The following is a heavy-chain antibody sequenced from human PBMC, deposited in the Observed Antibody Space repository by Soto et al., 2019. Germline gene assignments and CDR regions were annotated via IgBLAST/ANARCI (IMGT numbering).Heavy chain of an antibody. CDR3: ARSPQTRIVGATNFFDY. J-gene: IGHJ4*02. D-gene: IGHD1-26*01. CDR2: ISSSSSYT. Sequence: QVQLVESGGGLVKPGGSLRLSCAASGFTFSDYYMSWIRQAPGKGLEWVSYISSSSSYTNYADSVKGRFTISRDNAKNSLYLQMNSLRAEDTAVYYCARSPQTRIVGATNFFDYWGQGTLVTVSS. CDR1: GFTFSDYY. V-gene: IGHV3-11*05.